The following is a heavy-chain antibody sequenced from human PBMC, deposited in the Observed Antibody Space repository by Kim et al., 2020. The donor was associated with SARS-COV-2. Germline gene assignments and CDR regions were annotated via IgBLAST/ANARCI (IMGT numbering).Heavy chain of an antibody. V-gene: IGHV3-15*01. CDR3: VNYDILTGSFDY. Sequence: GGSLRLSCAASGFTFSNAWMSWVRQAPGKGLEWVGRIKSKTDGGTTDYAAPVKGRFTISRDDSKNTLYLQMNSLKTEDTAVYYCVNYDILTGSFDYWGQGTLVTVSS. CDR2: IKSKTDGGTT. CDR1: GFTFSNAW. J-gene: IGHJ4*02. D-gene: IGHD3-9*01.